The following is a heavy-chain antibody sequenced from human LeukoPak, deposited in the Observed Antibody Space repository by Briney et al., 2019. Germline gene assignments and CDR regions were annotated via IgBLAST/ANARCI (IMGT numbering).Heavy chain of an antibody. D-gene: IGHD2-8*02. CDR2: IYSGGST. CDR1: GFTVSTNY. V-gene: IGHV3-66*01. Sequence: GGSLRLSCAASGFTVSTNYMGWVRQAPGKGLEWVSVIYSGGSTYYADSVKGRFTISRDNSKNTLYLQMNSLRAEDTAVYYCARDAGGYGMDVWGQGTTVTVSS. CDR3: ARDAGGYGMDV. J-gene: IGHJ6*02.